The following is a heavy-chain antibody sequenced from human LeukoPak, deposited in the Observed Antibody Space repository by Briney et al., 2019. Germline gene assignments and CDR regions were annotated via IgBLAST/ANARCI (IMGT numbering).Heavy chain of an antibody. J-gene: IGHJ1*01. CDR3: TSWGDTTAEYFQR. Sequence: GGSLRLSCVVSGFTFNRCWMNWVRQAPGKGVEWVAHRNPDGRATYCVDSVKGRFTIPRDNAQNSMYLQMNSLSVEDTAVYYCTSWGDTTAEYFQRWGQGTLVTVSS. CDR1: GFTFNRCW. V-gene: IGHV3-7*01. D-gene: IGHD2-2*01. CDR2: RNPDGRAT.